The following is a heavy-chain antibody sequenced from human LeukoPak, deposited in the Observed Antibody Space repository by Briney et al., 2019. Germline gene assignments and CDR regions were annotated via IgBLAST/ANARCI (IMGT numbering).Heavy chain of an antibody. D-gene: IGHD3-10*01. CDR3: ASEAIGPPTMVRGVIITQPGGTFDP. CDR2: IYYSGST. V-gene: IGHV4-39*01. CDR1: GGSISSSSYY. Sequence: PSETLSLTCTVSGGSISSSSYYWGWIRQPPGKGLEWIGSIYYSGSTYYNPSLKSRVTISVDTSKNQFSLKLSSVTAADTAVYYCASEAIGPPTMVRGVIITQPGGTFDPWGQGTLVTVSS. J-gene: IGHJ5*02.